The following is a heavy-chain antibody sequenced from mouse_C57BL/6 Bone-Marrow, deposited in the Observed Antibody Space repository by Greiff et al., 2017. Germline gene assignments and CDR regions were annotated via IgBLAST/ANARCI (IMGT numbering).Heavy chain of an antibody. CDR2: IDPSDSYT. CDR1: GYTFTSSW. V-gene: IGHV1-69*01. CDR3: ARSGDYGDYYAVDY. Sequence: QVQLKQPGAELVMPGASVKLSCKASGYTFTSSWMHWVKQRPGQGLEWIGEIDPSDSYTNYNQQFKGKSTLTVDKSSSTAYMQLSSLTSEDSAVYYCARSGDYGDYYAVDYWGQGTSVTVAS. D-gene: IGHD2-4*01. J-gene: IGHJ4*01.